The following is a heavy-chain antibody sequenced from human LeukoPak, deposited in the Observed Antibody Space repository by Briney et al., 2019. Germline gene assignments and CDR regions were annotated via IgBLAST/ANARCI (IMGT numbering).Heavy chain of an antibody. D-gene: IGHD6-13*01. CDR2: ISWNSGSI. Sequence: PGRSLRLSCAASGFTFSSSVMHWVRQAPGKGLEWVSGISWNSGSIGYADSVKGRFTISRDNAKNSLYLQMNSLRAEDTALYYCAKDSIAAAGTLGYWGQGTLVTVSS. CDR3: AKDSIAAAGTLGY. CDR1: GFTFSSSV. J-gene: IGHJ4*02. V-gene: IGHV3-9*01.